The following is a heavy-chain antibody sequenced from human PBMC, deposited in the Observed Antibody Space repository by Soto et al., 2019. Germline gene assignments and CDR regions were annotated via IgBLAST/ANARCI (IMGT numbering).Heavy chain of an antibody. D-gene: IGHD5-12*01. J-gene: IGHJ6*02. Sequence: ASEKVSCKASGYTFTSYDINWVRQATGQGLEWMGWMNPNSGNTGYAQKFQGRVTMTRNTSISTAYMELSSLRSEDTAVYYCARGRGYSGYDYYYYYGMDVWGQGTTVTVSS. CDR3: ARGRGYSGYDYYYYYGMDV. CDR2: MNPNSGNT. V-gene: IGHV1-8*01. CDR1: GYTFTSYD.